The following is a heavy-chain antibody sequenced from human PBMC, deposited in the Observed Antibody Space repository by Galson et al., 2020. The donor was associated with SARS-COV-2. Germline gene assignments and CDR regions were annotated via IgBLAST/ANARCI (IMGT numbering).Heavy chain of an antibody. D-gene: IGHD3-10*01. V-gene: IGHV4-31*03. CDR2: IYYSGST. CDR1: GGSISTGGYY. Sequence: SETLSLTCTVSGGSISTGGYYWSWHRPLPGKGLEWIGYIYYSGSTYYNPSLKSRLIMSIDTSKNQFSLELRSVTAAAAAVYYCARDHYGSGGPGYFDLWGRGTLVTVSS. CDR3: ARDHYGSGGPGYFDL. J-gene: IGHJ2*01.